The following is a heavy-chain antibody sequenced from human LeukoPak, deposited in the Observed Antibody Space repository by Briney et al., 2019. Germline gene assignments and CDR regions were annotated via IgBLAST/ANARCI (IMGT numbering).Heavy chain of an antibody. V-gene: IGHV1-24*01. CDR3: ATSSIYSVWFDP. Sequence: ASVKVSCTVSGYTLTELSMHWVRQAPGKGLEWMGGFDPEDGETIYAQKFQGRVTMTEDTSTDTAYMELSSLRSEDTAVYYCATSSIYSVWFDPWGQGTLVTVSS. D-gene: IGHD4-11*01. J-gene: IGHJ5*02. CDR2: FDPEDGET. CDR1: GYTLTELS.